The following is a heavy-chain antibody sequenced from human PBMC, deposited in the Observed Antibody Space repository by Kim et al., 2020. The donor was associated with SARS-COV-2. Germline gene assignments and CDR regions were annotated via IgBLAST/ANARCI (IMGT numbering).Heavy chain of an antibody. V-gene: IGHV3-64*01. Sequence: GGSLRLSCAASGFTFSSYAMHWVRQAPGKGLEYVSAISSNGGSTYYANSVKGRFTISRDNSKNTLYLQMGSLRAEDMAVYYCARDGVPGPDSGYEGPFDYWGQGTLVTVSS. CDR2: ISSNGGST. D-gene: IGHD5-12*01. CDR3: ARDGVPGPDSGYEGPFDY. J-gene: IGHJ4*02. CDR1: GFTFSSYA.